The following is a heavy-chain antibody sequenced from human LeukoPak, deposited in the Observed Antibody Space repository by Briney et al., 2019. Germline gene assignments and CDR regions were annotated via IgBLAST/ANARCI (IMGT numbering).Heavy chain of an antibody. V-gene: IGHV4-39*01. Sequence: PSETLSLTCTVSGGSISSSSYYWGWIRQPPGKGLEWIGCNYYSGSTYYNPSLKSRVTISVDTSKNQFSLKLSSVTAADTAVYYCASLYYDFWSGYYTSAPLDYWGQGTLVTVPS. CDR2: NYYSGST. J-gene: IGHJ4*02. CDR1: GGSISSSSYY. D-gene: IGHD3-3*01. CDR3: ASLYYDFWSGYYTSAPLDY.